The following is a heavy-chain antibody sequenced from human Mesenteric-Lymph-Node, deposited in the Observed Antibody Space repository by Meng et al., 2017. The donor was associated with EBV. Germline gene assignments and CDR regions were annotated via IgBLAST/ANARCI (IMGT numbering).Heavy chain of an antibody. CDR2: INLSGST. CDR1: GGSFSGYY. V-gene: IGHV4-34*01. CDR3: ARGLHQFDSSGYWYYFDY. D-gene: IGHD3-22*01. Sequence: GPLQAWGAVLLMPSETLSLTCAVYGGSFSGYYWNWIRQPPGKGLEWIGDINLSGSTNYNPSLKSRVTISVDTSKNQLSLNLSSVTAADTAVYYCARGLHQFDSSGYWYYFDYWGQGTLVTVSS. J-gene: IGHJ4*02.